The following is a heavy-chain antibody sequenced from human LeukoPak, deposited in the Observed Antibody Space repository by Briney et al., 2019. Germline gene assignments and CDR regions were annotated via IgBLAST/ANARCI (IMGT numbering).Heavy chain of an antibody. CDR2: SYYSGST. Sequence: SETLSLTCTVSGGSISSYYWSWIRQPPGKGLVWIGYSYYSGSTNYNPSLKSRVTISVDTSKNQFSLKLSSVTAADTAVYYCARDFNYYGSGSYTTYNWFDPWGQGALVTVSS. J-gene: IGHJ5*02. CDR3: ARDFNYYGSGSYTTYNWFDP. CDR1: GGSISSYY. D-gene: IGHD3-10*01. V-gene: IGHV4-59*01.